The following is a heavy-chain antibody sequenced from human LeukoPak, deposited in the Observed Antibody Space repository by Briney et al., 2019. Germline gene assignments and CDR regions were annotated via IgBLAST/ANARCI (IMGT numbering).Heavy chain of an antibody. J-gene: IGHJ4*02. CDR2: IKRDGSEK. CDR3: AGNLGY. D-gene: IGHD1-14*01. V-gene: IGHV3-7*01. Sequence: GGSLGLSCAASGFSFSSYWMSWVRQAPGKGLEWVANIKRDGSEKYYVDSVKGRFTISRDNAKNSLYLQMDSLRAEDTAVYYCAGNLGYWGQGTLVTVSS. CDR1: GFSFSSYW.